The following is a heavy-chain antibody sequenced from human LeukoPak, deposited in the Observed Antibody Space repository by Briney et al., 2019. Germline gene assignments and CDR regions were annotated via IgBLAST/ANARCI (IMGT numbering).Heavy chain of an antibody. D-gene: IGHD4-23*01. CDR1: GGSISISNSNW. V-gene: IGHV4-4*02. J-gene: IGHJ2*01. CDR2: ISHSGST. Sequence: SETLSLTCAVSGGSISISNSNWWSWVRQPPGKGLEWIGEISHSGSTNYNPSLKSRVTISVDKSKNQFSLKLSSATAADTAVYYCARDLHGGNSFTSDWYFDLWGRGTLVTVSS. CDR3: ARDLHGGNSFTSDWYFDL.